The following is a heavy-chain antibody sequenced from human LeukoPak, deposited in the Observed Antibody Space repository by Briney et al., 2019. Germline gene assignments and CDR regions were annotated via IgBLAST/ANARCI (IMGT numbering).Heavy chain of an antibody. V-gene: IGHV4-34*01. CDR3: ARKVNKSPTYYYDSSGYRFRGAFDI. CDR1: GGSFSGYY. D-gene: IGHD3-22*01. J-gene: IGHJ3*02. Sequence: NPSETLSLTCAVYGGSFSGYYWSWIRQPPGKGLEWIGEINHSGSTNYNPSLKSRVTISVDTSKNQFSLKLSSVTAADTAVYYCARKVNKSPTYYYDSSGYRFRGAFDIWGQGTMVTVSS. CDR2: INHSGST.